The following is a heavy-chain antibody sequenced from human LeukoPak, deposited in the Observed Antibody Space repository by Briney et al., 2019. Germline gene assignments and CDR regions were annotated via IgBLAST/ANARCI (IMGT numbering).Heavy chain of an antibody. CDR2: IRYDGTDK. V-gene: IGHV3-30*02. Sequence: GSLRLSCAASGFTFSSFGMHWVRQAPGKGLEGVAFIRYDGTDKYYADSVKGRFTISRDNSKNTLYLQMSSLRPEDTAVYYCAPRVVVITAPFDYWGQGTLVTVSS. D-gene: IGHD2-21*01. CDR1: GFTFSSFG. CDR3: APRVVVITAPFDY. J-gene: IGHJ4*02.